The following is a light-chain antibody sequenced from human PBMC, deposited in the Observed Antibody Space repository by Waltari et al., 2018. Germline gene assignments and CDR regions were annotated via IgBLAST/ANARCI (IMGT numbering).Light chain of an antibody. J-gene: IGKJ4*01. CDR1: QTITGSW. Sequence: EIVLTQSPGTLSVSPGERVTVSCRASQTITGSWLTWYHQKPGQAPRLPIYGASNRAPGIPDRFSGSGSGTDFTLTISRLEPEDSAVYYCPQYDGSVVTFGGGTKVEIK. CDR3: PQYDGSVVT. V-gene: IGKV3-20*01. CDR2: GAS.